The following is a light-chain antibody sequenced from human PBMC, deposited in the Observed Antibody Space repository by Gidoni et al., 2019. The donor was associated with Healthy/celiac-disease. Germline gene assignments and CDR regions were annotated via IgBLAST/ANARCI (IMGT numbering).Light chain of an antibody. CDR1: QSVSSY. CDR2: DAS. J-gene: IGKJ2*03. Sequence: EIVLTQSPATLSLSPGERATLSCRASQSVSSYLAWYQQKPGQAPRLLIYDASNRATGIPARFSGSGSGTAFTLTISSLEPEYFAVYYCQQRSSFXQXTKLEIK. CDR3: QQRSS. V-gene: IGKV3-11*01.